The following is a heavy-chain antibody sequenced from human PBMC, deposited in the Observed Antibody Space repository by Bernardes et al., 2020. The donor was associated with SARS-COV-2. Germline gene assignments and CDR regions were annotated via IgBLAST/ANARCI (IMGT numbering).Heavy chain of an antibody. Sequence: GGSRRLSCAASGFTFSNAWMSWVRQAPGKGLEWVGRIKSKTDGGTTDYAAPVKGRFTISRDDSKNTLYLQMNSLKTEDTAVYYCTTGGAITIFGVVIVMDAFDIWGQGTMVTVSS. V-gene: IGHV3-15*01. CDR2: IKSKTDGGTT. CDR3: TTGGAITIFGVVIVMDAFDI. CDR1: GFTFSNAW. J-gene: IGHJ3*02. D-gene: IGHD3-3*01.